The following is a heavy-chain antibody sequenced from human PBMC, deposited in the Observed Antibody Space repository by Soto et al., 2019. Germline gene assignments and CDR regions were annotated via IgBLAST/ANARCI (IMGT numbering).Heavy chain of an antibody. V-gene: IGHV3-7*01. CDR2: IKQDGSDK. J-gene: IGHJ3*02. Sequence: GGSLILSCAASGFSFSSHWMNWVRQAPGKGLEWVANIKQDGSDKYYADSMKGRFTISRDNAKNSLYLQMNSLRPEDTAVYYCAGIGAFDIWGQGTMVTVSS. CDR3: AGIGAFDI. CDR1: GFSFSSHW.